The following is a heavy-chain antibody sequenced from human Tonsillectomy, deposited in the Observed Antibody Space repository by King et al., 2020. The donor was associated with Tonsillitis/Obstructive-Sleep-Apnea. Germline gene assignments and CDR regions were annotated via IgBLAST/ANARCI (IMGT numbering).Heavy chain of an antibody. CDR2: IYYSGST. D-gene: IGHD4-17*01. J-gene: IGHJ5*02. CDR1: GGSISSYY. V-gene: IGHV4-59*08. Sequence: QLQESGPGLVKPSETLSLTCTVSGGSISSYYWSWIRQPPGKGLEWIGYIYYSGSTNYNPSLKSRVTISVDTSKNQFSLKLSSVTAADTAVYYCARRGDYGYYWFDPWGQGTLVTVSS. CDR3: ARRGDYGYYWFDP.